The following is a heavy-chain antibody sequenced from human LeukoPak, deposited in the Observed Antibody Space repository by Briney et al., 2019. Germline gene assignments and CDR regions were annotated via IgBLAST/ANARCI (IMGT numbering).Heavy chain of an antibody. J-gene: IGHJ6*02. Sequence: SETLSLTCTVSGGSISSYYWSWIRQPPGKGLEWIGYIYYSGSTNYNPSLKSRVTISVDTSKNQFSLKLSSVTAADTAVYYCARDGYSYGGTDYYGMDVWGQGTTVTVSS. V-gene: IGHV4-59*12. CDR1: GGSISSYY. D-gene: IGHD5-18*01. CDR2: IYYSGST. CDR3: ARDGYSYGGTDYYGMDV.